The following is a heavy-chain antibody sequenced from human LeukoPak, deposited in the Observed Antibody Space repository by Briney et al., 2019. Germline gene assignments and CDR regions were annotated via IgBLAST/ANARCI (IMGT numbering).Heavy chain of an antibody. CDR1: GFTFTTYW. D-gene: IGHD5-18*01. V-gene: IGHV3-74*01. Sequence: GGSLRLSCAASGFTFTTYWMHWVRQAPGKGLVWVSHINSDGSITSYADSVKGRFTISRDNAKNTLYLQMNSLRAEDTAVYYCARDAVDTANTVWGQGTTVTVSS. CDR2: INSDGSIT. CDR3: ARDAVDTANTV. J-gene: IGHJ6*02.